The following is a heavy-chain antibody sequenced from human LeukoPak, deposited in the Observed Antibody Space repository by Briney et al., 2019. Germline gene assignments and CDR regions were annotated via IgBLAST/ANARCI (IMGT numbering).Heavy chain of an antibody. V-gene: IGHV1-69*05. CDR1: GGTFSSYA. D-gene: IGHD3-10*01. CDR2: IIPIFGTA. CDR3: ARVSRTSMVRGVITFDH. J-gene: IGHJ4*02. Sequence: AASVKVSCKASGGTFSSYAISWVRQAPGQGLEWMGGIIPIFGTANYAQKFQGRVTITTDESTSTAYMELSSLRSEDTAVYYCARVSRTSMVRGVITFDHWGQGTLVSVSA.